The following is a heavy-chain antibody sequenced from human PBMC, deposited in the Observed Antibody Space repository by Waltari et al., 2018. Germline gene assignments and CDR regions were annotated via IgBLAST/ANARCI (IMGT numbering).Heavy chain of an antibody. Sequence: QLQLQESGPGLVKPSETLSLTCSVSGGSITSNRHYWGWIRQPPGQGLEWIGTMSYSGATYSIPSLKSRVTISRDTSKNLLSLRLGSVTASDTAVYYCATYIGASAGTASFDVWGQGTMVTVSS. J-gene: IGHJ3*01. CDR3: ATYIGASAGTASFDV. CDR2: MSYSGAT. D-gene: IGHD5-12*01. CDR1: GGSITSNRHY. V-gene: IGHV4-39*01.